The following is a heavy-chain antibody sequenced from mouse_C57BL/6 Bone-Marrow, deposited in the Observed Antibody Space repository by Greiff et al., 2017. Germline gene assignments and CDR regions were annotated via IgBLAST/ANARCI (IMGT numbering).Heavy chain of an antibody. CDR2: IDPTDSYT. CDR3: ARRVCFDV. CDR1: GYTFTSYW. V-gene: IGHV1-59*01. J-gene: IGHJ1*03. Sequence: VQLQQPGAELVRPGTSVKLSCKASGYTFTSYWMHWVKQRPGQGLEWIGVIDPTDSYTNYNQKFKCKATLTVDTSSSTAYMELISLTAEDSAVSYCARRVCFDVWGTGTTVTVSS.